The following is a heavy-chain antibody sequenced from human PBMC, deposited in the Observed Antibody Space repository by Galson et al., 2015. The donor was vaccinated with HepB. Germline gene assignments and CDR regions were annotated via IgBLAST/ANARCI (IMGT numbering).Heavy chain of an antibody. CDR1: GFTFSNAW. CDR3: TTVRRPYYDSSGYSAY. D-gene: IGHD3-22*01. Sequence: SLRLSCAASGFTFSNAWMSWVRQAPGKGLEWVGRIKSKTDGGTTDYAAPVKGRFTISRDDSKSTLYLQMNSLKTEDTAVYYCTTVRRPYYDSSGYSAYWGQGTLVTVSS. V-gene: IGHV3-15*01. CDR2: IKSKTDGGTT. J-gene: IGHJ4*02.